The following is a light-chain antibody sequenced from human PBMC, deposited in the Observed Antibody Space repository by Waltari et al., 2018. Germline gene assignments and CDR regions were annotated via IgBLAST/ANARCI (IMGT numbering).Light chain of an antibody. Sequence: DIQMTQSPSTLSASVGDSVTITCRASQTIRSWLAWYQHKPGKAPKLLIYATSNLESGVPSSFSGSGSGTEFTLTVSSLQPDDFATYYCQQYDSFPWTFGQGTKVEI. V-gene: IGKV1-5*03. CDR2: ATS. CDR3: QQYDSFPWT. J-gene: IGKJ1*01. CDR1: QTIRSW.